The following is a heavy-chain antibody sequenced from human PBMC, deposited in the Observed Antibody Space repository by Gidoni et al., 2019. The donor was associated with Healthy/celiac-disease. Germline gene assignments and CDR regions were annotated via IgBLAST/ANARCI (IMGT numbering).Heavy chain of an antibody. J-gene: IGHJ4*02. Sequence: QVQLVESGGGVVQPGRSLRLSCAASGFTFSSYAMHWVRQAPGKGLEWVAVISYDGSNKYYADSVKGRFTISRDNSKNTLYLQMNSLRAEDTAVYYCARSVSPYSGYDYFDYWGQGTLVTVSS. CDR3: ARSVSPYSGYDYFDY. V-gene: IGHV3-30-3*01. D-gene: IGHD5-12*01. CDR1: GFTFSSYA. CDR2: ISYDGSNK.